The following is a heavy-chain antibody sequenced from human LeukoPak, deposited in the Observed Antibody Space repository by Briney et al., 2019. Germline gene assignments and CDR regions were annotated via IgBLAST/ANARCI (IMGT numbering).Heavy chain of an antibody. CDR2: IYYSGSS. Sequence: PSETLSLTCSVSGGSISSSNHFWGWIRQPPGKGLEWIGSIYYSGSSHYNPSLRGRVTISVDTSKNQFSLKLSSVTAADTAVYYCARLHYDSEYIDYWGQGTLVTVSS. CDR1: GGSISSSNHF. V-gene: IGHV4-39*01. J-gene: IGHJ4*02. D-gene: IGHD3-22*01. CDR3: ARLHYDSEYIDY.